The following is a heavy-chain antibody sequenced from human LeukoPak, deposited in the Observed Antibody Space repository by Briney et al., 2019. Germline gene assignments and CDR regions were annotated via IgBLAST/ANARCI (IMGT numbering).Heavy chain of an antibody. CDR2: IYYSGST. V-gene: IGHV4-59*08. CDR1: GXSISSYY. CDR3: ARHSYYYDSSGYIMDY. J-gene: IGHJ4*02. D-gene: IGHD3-22*01. Sequence: SETLSLTCTVSGXSISSYYWSWIRQPPGKGLEWIGYIYYSGSTNYNPSLKSRVTISVDTSKNQFSLKLSSVTAADTAVYYCARHSYYYDSSGYIMDYWGQGTLVTVSS.